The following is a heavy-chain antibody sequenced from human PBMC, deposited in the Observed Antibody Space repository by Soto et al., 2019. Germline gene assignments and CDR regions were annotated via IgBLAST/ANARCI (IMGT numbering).Heavy chain of an antibody. D-gene: IGHD3-22*01. CDR3: ARDRAGDSSAYEGYFDL. CDR2: ISSSSSYI. V-gene: IGHV3-21*01. CDR1: GFTFSSYS. Sequence: EVQLVESGGGLVKPGGSLRLSCAASGFTFSSYSMNWVRQAPGKGLEWVSSISSSSSYIYYADSVKCRFTIYRDNAKNSLYLQMNSLRAEDTAVYYCARDRAGDSSAYEGYFDLWGRGTLVTVSS. J-gene: IGHJ2*01.